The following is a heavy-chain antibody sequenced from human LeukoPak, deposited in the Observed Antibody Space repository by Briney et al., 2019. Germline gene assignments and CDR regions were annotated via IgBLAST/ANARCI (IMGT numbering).Heavy chain of an antibody. CDR2: IYTSGST. Sequence: PSETLSLTCTVSGGSISSYYWTWIRQPAGQGLEWIGRIYTSGSTNYNPSLKSRVTMSLDTSKNQFSLKLTSVTAADTAVYYCARDVDSPGYFDLWGRGTLVTVSS. CDR3: ARDVDSPGYFDL. CDR1: GGSISSYY. J-gene: IGHJ2*01. D-gene: IGHD3-9*01. V-gene: IGHV4-4*07.